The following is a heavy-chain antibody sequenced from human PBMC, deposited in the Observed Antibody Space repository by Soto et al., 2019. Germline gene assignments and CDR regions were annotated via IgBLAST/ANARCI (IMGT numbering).Heavy chain of an antibody. CDR2: IYYSGST. J-gene: IGHJ6*02. CDR3: ARVWSNGMDV. Sequence: QVQLQEAGPGRVRPSETLSLTCTVSGGSISRYYWSWIRQPPGKGLEWIGYIYYSGSTNYNPSLKSRVTISVDTSKNQFSLKLSSVTAADTAVYYCARVWSNGMDVWGQGTTVTVSS. CDR1: GGSISRYY. D-gene: IGHD3-16*01. V-gene: IGHV4-59*01.